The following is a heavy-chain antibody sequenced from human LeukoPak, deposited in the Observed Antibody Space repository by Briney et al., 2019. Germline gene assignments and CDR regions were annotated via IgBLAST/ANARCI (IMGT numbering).Heavy chain of an antibody. Sequence: GGSLRLSCAASGFTFRSYAMSWVRQAPGKGLEWVSVISGNGGSTYYADSVKGRFTISRDNSENTLYLQMNSLRDEDTAIYYCAKDRSGYSGGGSHDYWGRGTLVIVS. V-gene: IGHV3-23*01. J-gene: IGHJ4*02. CDR1: GFTFRSYA. CDR3: AKDRSGYSGGGSHDY. D-gene: IGHD6-19*01. CDR2: ISGNGGST.